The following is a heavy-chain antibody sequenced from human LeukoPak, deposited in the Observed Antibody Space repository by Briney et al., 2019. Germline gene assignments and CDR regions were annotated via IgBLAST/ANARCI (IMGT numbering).Heavy chain of an antibody. CDR3: ARQIVVIGFDI. V-gene: IGHV3-30-3*01. CDR2: MSSDATNK. J-gene: IGHJ3*02. CDR1: GFTFSRYA. D-gene: IGHD3-22*01. Sequence: GGSLRLSCAASGFTFSRYAMHWVRQAPGKGLEWVAVMSSDATNKYYVDSVKGRFTISRDNSKNTLYLQMNSLRDEDTAVYYCARQIVVIGFDIWGQGTMVTVSS.